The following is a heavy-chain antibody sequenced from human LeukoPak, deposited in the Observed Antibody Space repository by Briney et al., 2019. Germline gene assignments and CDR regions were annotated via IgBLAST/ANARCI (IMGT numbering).Heavy chain of an antibody. Sequence: PSQTLSLTCTVSVGSISSGGYSWSWIRQHPGKGLEWIGYIYYSGSTYYNPSLKSRVTISVDTSKNQFSLKLSSVTAADTAVYYCARVVPYYYGMDVWGQGTTVTVSS. V-gene: IGHV4-31*03. CDR1: VGSISSGGYS. CDR3: ARVVPYYYGMDV. CDR2: IYYSGST. J-gene: IGHJ6*02.